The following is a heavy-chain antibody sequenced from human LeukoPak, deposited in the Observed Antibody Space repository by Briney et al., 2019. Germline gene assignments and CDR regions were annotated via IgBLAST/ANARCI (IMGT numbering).Heavy chain of an antibody. CDR2: IYPGDSDT. Sequence: GESLQISCKGSGSSFTSCWIGWVRQLPGKGLEWMGIIYPGDSDTRYSPSFQGQVTISADKSISTSYLQWSSLKASDTAIYYCARLRAIAVAVFFDSWGQGTLVTVSS. V-gene: IGHV5-51*01. J-gene: IGHJ4*02. CDR3: ARLRAIAVAVFFDS. D-gene: IGHD6-19*01. CDR1: GSSFTSCW.